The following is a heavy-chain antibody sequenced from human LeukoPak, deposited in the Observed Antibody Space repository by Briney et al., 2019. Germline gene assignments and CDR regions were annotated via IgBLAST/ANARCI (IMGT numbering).Heavy chain of an antibody. CDR2: ITGEGGTT. CDR3: AKAQMRQQLVPYYSYYYYMDV. Sequence: PGGSLRLSCAASGFTFDDYAMHWVRQAPGKGLEWVSLITGEGGTTYYADSVKGRFTISRDNSKNSLYLQMNSLRTEDTALYYCAKAQMRQQLVPYYSYYYYMDVWGKGTTVTVSS. D-gene: IGHD6-13*01. V-gene: IGHV3-43*02. CDR1: GFTFDDYA. J-gene: IGHJ6*03.